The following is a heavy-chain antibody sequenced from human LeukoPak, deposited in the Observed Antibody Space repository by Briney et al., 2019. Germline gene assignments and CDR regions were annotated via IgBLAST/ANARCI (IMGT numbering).Heavy chain of an antibody. Sequence: GGSLRLSCAASGFTFSSYGMHWVRQAPGKGLEWVSAISGSGGSTYYADSVKGRFTISRDNSKNTLYLQMNSLRAEDTAVYYCAKDLPRDLAYGDYFDYWGQGTLVTVSS. D-gene: IGHD4-17*01. CDR3: AKDLPRDLAYGDYFDY. V-gene: IGHV3-23*01. CDR2: ISGSGGST. CDR1: GFTFSSYG. J-gene: IGHJ4*02.